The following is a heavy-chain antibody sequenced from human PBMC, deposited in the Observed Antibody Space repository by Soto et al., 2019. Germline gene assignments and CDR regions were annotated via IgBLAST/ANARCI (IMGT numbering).Heavy chain of an antibody. D-gene: IGHD1-26*01. J-gene: IGHJ6*02. CDR2: ISGSGGNT. V-gene: IGHV3-23*01. CDR3: AMLNSGSDSSHGMEV. CDR1: GFTFSSYA. Sequence: EVQLLESGGDLVQPGGSLRLSCAASGFTFSSYAMNWVRQAPGKGLEWVSAISGSGGNTFYADSVKGRFTISRDNSKNTLFLQMHSRRAEDTAIYYCAMLNSGSDSSHGMEVWGQGTTVTVSS.